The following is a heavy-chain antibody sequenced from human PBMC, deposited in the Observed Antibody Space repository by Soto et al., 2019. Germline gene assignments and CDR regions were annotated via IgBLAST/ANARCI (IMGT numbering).Heavy chain of an antibody. D-gene: IGHD6-19*01. CDR1: GFTVSSNY. CDR2: IYSGGST. Sequence: QPGGSLRLSCAASGFTVSSNYMSWVRQAPGKGLEWVSVIYSGGSTYYADSVKGRFTISRDNSKNTLYLQMNSLRAEDTAVYYCARKQSSGWFYDAFDIWGQGTMVTVSS. CDR3: ARKQSSGWFYDAFDI. J-gene: IGHJ3*02. V-gene: IGHV3-53*01.